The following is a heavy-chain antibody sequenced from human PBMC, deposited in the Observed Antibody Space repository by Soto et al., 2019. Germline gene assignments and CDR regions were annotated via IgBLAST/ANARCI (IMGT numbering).Heavy chain of an antibody. V-gene: IGHV1-18*01. J-gene: IGHJ4*02. D-gene: IGHD7-27*01. Sequence: ASVKVSCKASGYTFTSYGISWVRQAPGQGLEWMGWISPYNGNTNYVQKFQGRVTMTTDTSTSTAYMELRSLRSDDTAVYYCARDERLGGDFDYWGQGTLVTVSS. CDR2: ISPYNGNT. CDR1: GYTFTSYG. CDR3: ARDERLGGDFDY.